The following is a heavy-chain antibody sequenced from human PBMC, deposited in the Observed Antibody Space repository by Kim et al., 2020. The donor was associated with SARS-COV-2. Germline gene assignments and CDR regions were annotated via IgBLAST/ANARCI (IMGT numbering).Heavy chain of an antibody. CDR3: AKTIGKPMKFEF. CDR2: ITSSGDAS. Sequence: GGSLRLSCAASGFTFNNYALSWVRHTPGRGLEWVSTITSSGDASWSADSVKGRFTISRDNSKNTLYLQMNSLGAGDTAVYFCAKTIGKPMKFEFWGQGT. V-gene: IGHV3-23*01. CDR1: GFTFNNYA. D-gene: IGHD3-22*01. J-gene: IGHJ4*02.